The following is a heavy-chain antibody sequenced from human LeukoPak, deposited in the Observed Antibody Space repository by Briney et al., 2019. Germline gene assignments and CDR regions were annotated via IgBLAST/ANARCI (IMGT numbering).Heavy chain of an antibody. CDR1: GYTFSSYA. D-gene: IGHD5-24*01. CDR3: ARDRDGYFDY. Sequence: ASVKVSCKASGYTFSSYAMHRVRQAPGQRLEWMGWSNTGNDNTKYSQEFQGRVTLTRDTSASTAYMELSSLRSEDMAVYYCARDRDGYFDYWGQGTLVTVSS. V-gene: IGHV1-3*02. CDR2: SNTGNDNT. J-gene: IGHJ4*02.